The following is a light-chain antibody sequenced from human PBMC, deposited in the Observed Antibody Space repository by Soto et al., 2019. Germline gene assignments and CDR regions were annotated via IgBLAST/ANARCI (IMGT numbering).Light chain of an antibody. CDR2: WAS. V-gene: IGKV4-1*01. CDR1: QSVLHSSNNKNY. CDR3: QQYYSTPGT. J-gene: IGKJ1*01. Sequence: DIVMTQSPDSLAVSLGERATINCKSSQSVLHSSNNKNYLAWYQQKPGQPPKLLIYWASTRESGVSDRFSGSGSGTGFTLTISSLQAEDVAVYYCQQYYSTPGTFGQGTKVDIK.